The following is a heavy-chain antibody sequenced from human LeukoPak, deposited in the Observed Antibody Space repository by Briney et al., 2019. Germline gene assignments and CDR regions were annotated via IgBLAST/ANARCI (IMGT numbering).Heavy chain of an antibody. V-gene: IGHV1-2*02. D-gene: IGHD1-26*01. CDR1: GYIFTDHF. CDR2: IRPTDGAT. CDR3: ARGRYRYSYDY. J-gene: IGHJ4*02. Sequence: ASVKVSCKASGYIFTDHFFHWVRQAPGQGLEWMGWIRPTDGATKVAQKFQGRVTLTRDTSISTIYMEMSGLRFDDTAMYYCARGRYRYSYDYWGQGTLVTVSS.